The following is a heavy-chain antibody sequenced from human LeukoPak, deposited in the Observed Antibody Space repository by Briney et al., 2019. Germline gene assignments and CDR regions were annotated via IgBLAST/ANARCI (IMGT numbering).Heavy chain of an antibody. Sequence: ASVKVSCKASGYTFTSYGISWVRQAPGQGLEWMGWISAYNGNTNYAQKLQGRVTMTTDTSTSTAYMELRSLRSDDTAVYYCARRRLLWFGELWRHNWFDPWGQGTLVTVSS. V-gene: IGHV1-18*01. CDR1: GYTFTSYG. J-gene: IGHJ5*02. CDR3: ARRRLLWFGELWRHNWFDP. D-gene: IGHD3-10*01. CDR2: ISAYNGNT.